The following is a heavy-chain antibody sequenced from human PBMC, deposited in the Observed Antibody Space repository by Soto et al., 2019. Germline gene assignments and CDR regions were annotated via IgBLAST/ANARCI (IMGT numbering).Heavy chain of an antibody. D-gene: IGHD4-17*01. V-gene: IGHV1-18*04. CDR3: ARVGDDYGDYRYWYFDL. CDR1: GYTFTSYG. Sequence: QVQLVQSGAEVKKPGASVKVSCKASGYTFTSYGISWVRQAPGQGLEWMGWISAYNGNTNYAQKLQGRVTMTTDTSTSTAYMELRSLGSDDTAVYYCARVGDDYGDYRYWYFDLWGRGTHVTVSS. J-gene: IGHJ2*01. CDR2: ISAYNGNT.